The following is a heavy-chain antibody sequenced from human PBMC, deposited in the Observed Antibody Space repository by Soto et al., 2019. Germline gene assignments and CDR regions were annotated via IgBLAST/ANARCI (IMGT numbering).Heavy chain of an antibody. V-gene: IGHV4-34*01. CDR2: INHSGST. Sequence: SETLSLTCAVYGGSFSGYYWSWIRQPPGKGLEWIGEINHSGSTNYNPSLKSRVTISVDTSKNQFSLKLSSVTAADTAVYYCAREGWDYYGSGSYYRSPPLKYYYGMDVWGQGTTVTVSS. CDR3: AREGWDYYGSGSYYRSPPLKYYYGMDV. CDR1: GGSFSGYY. J-gene: IGHJ6*02. D-gene: IGHD3-10*01.